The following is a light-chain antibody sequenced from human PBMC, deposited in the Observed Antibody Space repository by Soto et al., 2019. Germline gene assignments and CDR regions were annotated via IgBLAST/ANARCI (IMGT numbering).Light chain of an antibody. J-gene: IGKJ3*01. CDR1: QSVSSNY. CDR3: QQRSSWPFT. CDR2: DAS. Sequence: EIVLTQSPATLSLSPGERATLSCGASQSVSSNYLAEYQQKPGLAPRLLIYDASNRATGIPARFSGSGSGTEFTLTISGLQSADFAVYYCQQRSSWPFTFGPGTKVDIK. V-gene: IGKV3D-20*02.